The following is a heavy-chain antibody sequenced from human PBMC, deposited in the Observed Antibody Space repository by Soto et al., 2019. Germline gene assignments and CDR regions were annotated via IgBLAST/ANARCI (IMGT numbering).Heavy chain of an antibody. CDR2: IFSSGST. D-gene: IGHD1-26*01. J-gene: IGHJ4*02. CDR1: GDSINTYT. CDR3: ARGDQELDY. Sequence: PSETLSLTCTVSGDSINTYTWTWIRQPPGKGLEWIGYIFSSGSTNYNPSLQSRLTMSVDTSKNLFSLKLNSVTAAGTAVYYCARGDQELDYWGQGTLVTV. V-gene: IGHV4-59*01.